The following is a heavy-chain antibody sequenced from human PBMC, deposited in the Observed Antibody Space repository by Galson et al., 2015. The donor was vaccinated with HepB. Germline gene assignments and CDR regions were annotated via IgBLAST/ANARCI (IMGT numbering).Heavy chain of an antibody. Sequence: ETLSLTCTVSGGSISSYYWSWIRQPPGKGLEWIGYIYYSGSTNYNPSLKSRVTISVDTSKNQFSLKLSSVTAADTAVYYCARSWETAMVTNWFDPWGQGTLVTVSS. D-gene: IGHD5-18*01. CDR3: ARSWETAMVTNWFDP. CDR2: IYYSGST. J-gene: IGHJ5*02. CDR1: GGSISSYY. V-gene: IGHV4-59*01.